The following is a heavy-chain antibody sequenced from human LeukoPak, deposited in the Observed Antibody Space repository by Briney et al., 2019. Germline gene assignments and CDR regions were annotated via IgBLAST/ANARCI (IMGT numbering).Heavy chain of an antibody. CDR1: GFIVSGDF. CDR3: AKHNIDY. V-gene: IGHV3-23*01. CDR2: ISGSGGST. Sequence: GGSLRLSCAASGFIVSGDFMSWVRQAPGKGLEWVSAISGSGGSTYYADSVKGRFTISRDNSKNTLYLQMNSLRAEDTAVYYCAKHNIDYWGQGTLVTVSS. D-gene: IGHD1-1*01. J-gene: IGHJ4*02.